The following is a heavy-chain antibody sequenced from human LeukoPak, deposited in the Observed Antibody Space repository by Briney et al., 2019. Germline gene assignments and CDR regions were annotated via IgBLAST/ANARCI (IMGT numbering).Heavy chain of an antibody. CDR1: GYTFTGYY. Sequence: SVKVSCKASGYTFTGYYMHWVRQAPGQGLEWLGGIIPVFGTTTYAQKFQAKVTMTADKSTNTAYLEISSLTSDDTAVYYCARDKWEPRFAFDIWGQGTMVTVSS. V-gene: IGHV1-69*06. J-gene: IGHJ3*02. CDR3: ARDKWEPRFAFDI. CDR2: IIPVFGTT. D-gene: IGHD1-26*01.